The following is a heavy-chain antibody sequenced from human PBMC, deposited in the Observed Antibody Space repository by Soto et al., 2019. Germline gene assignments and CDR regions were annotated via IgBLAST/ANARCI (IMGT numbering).Heavy chain of an antibody. CDR3: ARDQIRGAAAPYGMDV. CDR2: IIPIFGTA. D-gene: IGHD6-13*01. J-gene: IGHJ6*02. V-gene: IGHV1-69*13. CDR1: GGTFSSYA. Sequence: SVKVSCKASGGTFSSYAISWVRQAPGQGLEWMGGIIPIFGTANYAQKFQGRVTITADESTSTAYMELSSLRSEDTAVYYCARDQIRGAAAPYGMDVWGQGTTVTVSS.